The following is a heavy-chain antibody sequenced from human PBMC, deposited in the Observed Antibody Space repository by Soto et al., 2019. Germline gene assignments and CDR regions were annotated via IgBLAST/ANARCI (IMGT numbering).Heavy chain of an antibody. J-gene: IGHJ6*02. CDR1: GDSISSGDYF. V-gene: IGHV4-31*01. CDR3: ARDYGSGFYSGMDV. Sequence: QVQLQESGPGLVKPSQTLSLSCAVSGDSISSGDYFWSWIRQPPGRRLEWLGYISYSGTTYYNPSLKCLFIMVTDTSKNLFSLQLSSVAVADTALYYCARDYGSGFYSGMDVWGHGTTVTVSS. D-gene: IGHD3-10*01. CDR2: ISYSGTT.